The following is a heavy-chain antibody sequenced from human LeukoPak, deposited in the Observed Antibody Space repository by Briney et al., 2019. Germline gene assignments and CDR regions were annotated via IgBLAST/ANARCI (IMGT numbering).Heavy chain of an antibody. CDR1: GFTFSSYA. Sequence: GGSLRLSCAASGFTFSSYAMQWVRQAPGKGLEYVSAFSSNGGSTYYANSVKGRFTISRDNSKNTLYLQMGSLRAEDMAVYYCARVGRSVGYYGSGSFWGPHDYWGQGTLVTVSS. CDR2: FSSNGGST. CDR3: ARVGRSVGYYGSGSFWGPHDY. J-gene: IGHJ4*02. D-gene: IGHD3-10*01. V-gene: IGHV3-64*01.